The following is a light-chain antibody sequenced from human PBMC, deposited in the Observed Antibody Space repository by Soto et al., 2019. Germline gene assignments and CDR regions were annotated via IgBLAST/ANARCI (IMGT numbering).Light chain of an antibody. CDR3: QQLNNYPLT. V-gene: IGKV1-9*01. CDR1: QGISSS. J-gene: IGKJ4*01. Sequence: DIQLTQSPTFLSASVGDRVTITCRASQGISSSLAWYQQKPGNAPKILIYAASTLQSGVPSRFSGSGSGTEFTLTISSLQPEDFGTYYCQQLNNYPLTFGGGTKVEIK. CDR2: AAS.